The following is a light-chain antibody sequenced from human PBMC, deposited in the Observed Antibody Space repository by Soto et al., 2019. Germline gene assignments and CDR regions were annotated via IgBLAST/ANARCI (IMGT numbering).Light chain of an antibody. V-gene: IGKV3-20*01. J-gene: IGKJ2*01. CDR3: QQYGSSPRYT. Sequence: EIVLTQSPGTLSLSPGERATLSCRASQSVSSSYLAWYQQKPGQAPRLLIYGASSRATGIQDRFSGSGSGTDFTLTSSRLEPEDFAVYYCQQYGSSPRYTFGQGTKLEIK. CDR2: GAS. CDR1: QSVSSSY.